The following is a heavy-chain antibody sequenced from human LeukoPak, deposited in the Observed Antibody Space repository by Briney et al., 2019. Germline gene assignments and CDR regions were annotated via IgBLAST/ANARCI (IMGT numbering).Heavy chain of an antibody. V-gene: IGHV1-8*01. CDR1: GYTFTDYD. Sequence: ASVKVSCKTSGYTFTDYDVNWVRQAPGQGLEWMGYIHPRSGYSESAQRFQGRLSMTRDVSTDTAYMELITLTSDDTAVYYCARVTSGMRYNWFDPWGQGTLIIVSS. CDR3: ARVTSGMRYNWFDP. D-gene: IGHD2-2*01. CDR2: IHPRSGYS. J-gene: IGHJ5*02.